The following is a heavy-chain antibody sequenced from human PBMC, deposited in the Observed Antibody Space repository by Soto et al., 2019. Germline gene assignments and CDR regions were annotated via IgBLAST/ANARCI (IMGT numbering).Heavy chain of an antibody. J-gene: IGHJ4*02. D-gene: IGHD3-3*01. CDR1: GFTFSDYY. V-gene: IGHV3-73*01. CDR3: TRGDLAAFDY. Sequence: VQLVESGGGLVKPGGSLRLSCAASGFTFSDYYMSWIRQAPGKGLEWVGRIRSKANSYATAYAASVKGRFTISRDDSKNTAYLQMNSLKTEDTAVYYCTRGDLAAFDYWGQGTLVTVSS. CDR2: IRSKANSYAT.